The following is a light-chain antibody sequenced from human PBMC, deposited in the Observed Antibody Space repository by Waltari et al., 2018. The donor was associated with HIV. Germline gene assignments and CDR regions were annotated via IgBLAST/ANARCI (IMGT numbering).Light chain of an antibody. V-gene: IGKV3-15*01. CDR1: QSVSTN. CDR3: PQYNIWPPDA. CDR2: VAS. Sequence: EIVLTQSPATLSLFPGERATLSCRASQSVSTNLAWYQQKSGQAPRLLIYVASTRASGIPTRFSGSGSGTEFTLTISSLQSEDFAVYYCPQYNIWPPDAFGQGTKLEIK. J-gene: IGKJ2*01.